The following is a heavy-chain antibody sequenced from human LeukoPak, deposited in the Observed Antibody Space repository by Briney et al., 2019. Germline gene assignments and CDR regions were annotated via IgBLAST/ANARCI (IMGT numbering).Heavy chain of an antibody. CDR3: ARSAGRNSKHGMDV. Sequence: GGSLRLSCAASGFTFSTYAMSWVRQAPGKGLEWVSSISSSSSYIYYADSVKGRFTISRDNAKNSLYLQMNSLRAEDTAVYYCARSAGRNSKHGMDVWGQGTTVTVSS. J-gene: IGHJ6*02. V-gene: IGHV3-21*01. CDR2: ISSSSSYI. CDR1: GFTFSTYA. D-gene: IGHD4-23*01.